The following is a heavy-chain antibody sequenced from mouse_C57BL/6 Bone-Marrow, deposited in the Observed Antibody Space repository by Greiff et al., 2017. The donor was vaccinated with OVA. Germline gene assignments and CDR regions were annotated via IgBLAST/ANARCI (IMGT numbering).Heavy chain of an antibody. V-gene: IGHV5-6*01. D-gene: IGHD1-1*01. CDR3: DAGVLRYRFAY. J-gene: IGHJ3*01. Sequence: EVKLVESGGDLVKPGGSLKLSCAASGFTFSSYGMSWVRQTPDKRLEWVATISSGGSYTYYPDSVKGRFTISRDNAKNTLYLQMSSLKSEDTAMYYCDAGVLRYRFAYWGQGTLVTVSA. CDR1: GFTFSSYG. CDR2: ISSGGSYT.